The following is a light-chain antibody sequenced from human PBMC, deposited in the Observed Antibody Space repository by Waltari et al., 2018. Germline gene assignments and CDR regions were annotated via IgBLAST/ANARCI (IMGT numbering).Light chain of an antibody. Sequence: QSALTQPASVSGSPGQSITISCTGTSSDVGFYNLVSWYQQHPDKAPKFMVYEVMERPSGFSTPFSGSKSGNTASRTISGLQAEDEADYYCCSYAGRNIWVFGGGTKVTVL. J-gene: IGLJ3*02. CDR2: EVM. CDR3: CSYAGRNIWV. CDR1: SSDVGFYNL. V-gene: IGLV2-23*02.